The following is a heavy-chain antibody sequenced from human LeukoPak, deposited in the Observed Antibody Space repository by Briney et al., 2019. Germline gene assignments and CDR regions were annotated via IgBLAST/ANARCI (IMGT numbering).Heavy chain of an antibody. J-gene: IGHJ4*02. CDR3: ARVRSAAAGPLDY. CDR2: ISSSGSTI. CDR1: GFTFSDYY. V-gene: IGHV3-11*04. D-gene: IGHD6-13*01. Sequence: PGGSLRLSRAASGFTFSDYYMSWIRQAPGKGLEWVSYISSSGSTIYYADSVKGRFTISRDNAKNSLYLQMNRLRADDTAVYHCARVRSAAAGPLDYWGQGTLVTVSS.